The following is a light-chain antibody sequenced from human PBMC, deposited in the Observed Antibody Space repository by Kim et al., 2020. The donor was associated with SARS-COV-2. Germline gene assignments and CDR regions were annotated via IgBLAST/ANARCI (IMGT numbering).Light chain of an antibody. V-gene: IGKV2D-29*01. CDR1: QSLLHSDGKTY. J-gene: IGKJ4*01. CDR2: EVS. Sequence: DIVMTQNPFSLSVTAGQPAAISCKSSQSLLHSDGKTYLYWYLQKTGQPPQLLIYEVSNRLSEVPDRFSGSGSGTDFTLKINRVEAEDVGAYYCMQSNKVPMTFGGGTQLEIK. CDR3: MQSNKVPMT.